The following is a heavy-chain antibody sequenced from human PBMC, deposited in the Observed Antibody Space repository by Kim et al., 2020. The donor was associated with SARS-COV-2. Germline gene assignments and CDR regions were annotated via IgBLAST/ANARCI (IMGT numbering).Heavy chain of an antibody. CDR1: GYTFTRYY. CDR3: ARDRGGVGNSSADLDL. V-gene: IGHV1-46*01. J-gene: IGHJ5*02. Sequence: ASVKVSCKAFGYTFTRYYIHWVRQAPGQGLEWMGIINPGGGSTTYAQNFQGRVTMTRDTSTRTVYMELSSLRSEDTAVYYCARDRGGVGNSSADLDLWGQGTLVTVSS. CDR2: INPGGGST. D-gene: IGHD3-22*01.